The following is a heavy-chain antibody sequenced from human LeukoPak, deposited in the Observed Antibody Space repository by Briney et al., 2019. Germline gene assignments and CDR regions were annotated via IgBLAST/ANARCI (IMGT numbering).Heavy chain of an antibody. CDR2: IYYSGST. V-gene: IGHV4-59*01. D-gene: IGHD6-19*01. CDR3: ARDTVAGVD. J-gene: IGHJ4*02. CDR1: VASTISYY. Sequence: SETLSLTCTVSVASTISYYWSWIRQPPGKGLQWIGYIYYSGSTSYNPSLKSRVTMSVDTSKNQFSLKLSSVTAADTAVYYCARDTVAGVDWGQGTLVTVSS.